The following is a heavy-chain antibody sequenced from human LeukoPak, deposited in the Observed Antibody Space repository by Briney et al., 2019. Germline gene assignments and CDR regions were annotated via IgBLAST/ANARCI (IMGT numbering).Heavy chain of an antibody. CDR2: ISHDGGRT. V-gene: IGHV3-64D*06. J-gene: IGHJ4*02. Sequence: PGGSLRLSCSASGFIFSSYALHWVRQAPGKGLEFVSAISHDGGRTRYADSVKGRFTISRDNSKNTLYLQMSSLRAEDTAVSYCVEHRSGSLVFHYWGQGTLVTVSS. CDR3: VEHRSGSLVFHY. CDR1: GFIFSSYA. D-gene: IGHD1-26*01.